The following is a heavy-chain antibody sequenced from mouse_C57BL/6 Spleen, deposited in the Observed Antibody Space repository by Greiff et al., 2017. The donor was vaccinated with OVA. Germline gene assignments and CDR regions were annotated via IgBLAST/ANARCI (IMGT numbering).Heavy chain of an antibody. CDR3: ARQEDVAPAWFAY. J-gene: IGHJ3*01. CDR2: ISYDGSN. D-gene: IGHD1-1*01. CDR1: GYSITSGYY. V-gene: IGHV3-6*01. Sequence: DVQLVESGPGLVKPSQSLSLTCSVTGYSITSGYYWNWIRQFPGNKLEWMGYISYDGSNNYNPSLKNRISITRDTSKNQFFLKLNSVTTEDTATYYCARQEDVAPAWFAYWGQGTLVTVSA.